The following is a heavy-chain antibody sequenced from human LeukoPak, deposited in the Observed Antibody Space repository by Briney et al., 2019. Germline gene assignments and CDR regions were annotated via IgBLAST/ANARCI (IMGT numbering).Heavy chain of an antibody. Sequence: ASVKVSCKASGYTSTGYYMHWVRQAPGQGLEWMGWINPNRGGTNYAQKFQGRVTMTRDTSISTAYMELSRLRSDDTAVYYCARDRGSEFGDSYYYGMDVWGQGTTVTVSS. D-gene: IGHD3-16*01. J-gene: IGHJ6*02. CDR3: ARDRGSEFGDSYYYGMDV. CDR1: GYTSTGYY. CDR2: INPNRGGT. V-gene: IGHV1-2*02.